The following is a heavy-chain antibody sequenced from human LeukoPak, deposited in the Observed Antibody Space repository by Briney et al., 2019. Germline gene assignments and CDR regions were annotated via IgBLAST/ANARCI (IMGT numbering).Heavy chain of an antibody. CDR1: GYTFTGYY. CDR3: ARVQGYCSSTSCYPDTNFDY. D-gene: IGHD2-2*01. V-gene: IGHV1-2*02. J-gene: IGHJ4*02. Sequence: ASVKVSCKASGYTFTGYYMHWVRQAPGQGLEWMGWINPNSGGTNYAQKFQGRVTMTRDTSISTAYMELSRLRSDDTAVYYCARVQGYCSSTSCYPDTNFDYWGQGTLVTVPS. CDR2: INPNSGGT.